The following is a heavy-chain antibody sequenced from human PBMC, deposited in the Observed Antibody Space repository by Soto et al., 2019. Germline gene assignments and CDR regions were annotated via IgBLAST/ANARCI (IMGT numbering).Heavy chain of an antibody. CDR3: ARSPSSGWYYFDY. D-gene: IGHD6-19*01. Sequence: PGGSLRLSCAASEFTFSNYWMYWVRQAPGKGLVWVSRINSDGSSASYTDSVKGRFTISRDNTKNTLYLQMNSLRADDTAVYYCARSPSSGWYYFDYWGQGT. CDR1: EFTFSNYW. J-gene: IGHJ4*02. CDR2: INSDGSSA. V-gene: IGHV3-74*01.